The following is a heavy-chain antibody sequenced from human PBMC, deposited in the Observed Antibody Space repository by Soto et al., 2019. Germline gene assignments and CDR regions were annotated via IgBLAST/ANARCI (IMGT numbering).Heavy chain of an antibody. CDR1: GFTFSSYW. Sequence: GGSLRLSCAASGFTFSSYWMSWVRQAPGKGLEWVANIKQDGSEKYYVDSVKGRFTISRDNAKNSLYLQMNSLRAEDTAVYYCVRDRGSSSSDYWGQGTLVTVSS. D-gene: IGHD6-6*01. CDR3: VRDRGSSSSDY. CDR2: IKQDGSEK. V-gene: IGHV3-7*01. J-gene: IGHJ4*02.